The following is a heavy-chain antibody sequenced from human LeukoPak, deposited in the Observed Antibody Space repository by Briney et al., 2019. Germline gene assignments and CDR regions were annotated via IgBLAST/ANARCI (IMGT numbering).Heavy chain of an antibody. V-gene: IGHV3-21*01. Sequence: PGGSLRLSCAASRFTFSSYTMNWVRQAPGKGLEWISSISRSSTNIDYTDSVKGRFIISRDNPKSSLHLQMNSLRAEDTAVYYCVRDSDFDYWGQGTLVTVSS. CDR3: VRDSDFDY. J-gene: IGHJ4*02. CDR2: ISRSSTNI. CDR1: RFTFSSYT.